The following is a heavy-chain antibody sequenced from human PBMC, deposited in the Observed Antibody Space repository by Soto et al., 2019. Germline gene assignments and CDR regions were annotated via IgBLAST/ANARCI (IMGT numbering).Heavy chain of an antibody. Sequence: EVQLLESGGGLVQPGGSLRLSCAASGFTFSSYWMSWVRQAPGKGLEWVANIKQDGSEKYYVDSVKGRFTISRDNAKNSLYLQMNSLRAEDTAVYYCARDHSSWYSNWFDPWGQGTLVTVSS. V-gene: IGHV3-7*03. J-gene: IGHJ5*02. CDR3: ARDHSSWYSNWFDP. CDR1: GFTFSSYW. D-gene: IGHD6-13*01. CDR2: IKQDGSEK.